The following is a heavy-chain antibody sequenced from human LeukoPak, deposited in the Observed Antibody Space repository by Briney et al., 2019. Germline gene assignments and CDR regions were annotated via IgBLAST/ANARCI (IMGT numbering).Heavy chain of an antibody. D-gene: IGHD6-19*01. J-gene: IGHJ4*02. CDR3: AQGYLSGWYPH. V-gene: IGHV3-23*01. CDR1: GFSVSNSG. Sequence: GGSLRLSCTVSGFSVSNSGMSWVRQAPGKGLELISAISVDGETALYADSVKGRFIISRDNSKNTLYLQMSSLRADDTAVYYCAQGYLSGWYPHWGQGSLVSVSS. CDR2: ISVDGETA.